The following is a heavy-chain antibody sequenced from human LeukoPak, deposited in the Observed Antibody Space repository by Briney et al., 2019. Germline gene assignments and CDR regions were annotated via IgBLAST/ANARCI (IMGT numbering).Heavy chain of an antibody. J-gene: IGHJ5*02. CDR2: INPSGGST. CDR1: GYTFSSYG. CDR3: ARVWGYGDSNWFDP. V-gene: IGHV1-46*01. Sequence: ASVTVSCKASGYTFSSYGVSWVRQAPGQGLEWMGIINPSGGSTSYAQKFQGRVTMTRDTSTSTVYMELSSLRSEDTAVYYCARVWGYGDSNWFDPWGQGTLVTVSS. D-gene: IGHD4-17*01.